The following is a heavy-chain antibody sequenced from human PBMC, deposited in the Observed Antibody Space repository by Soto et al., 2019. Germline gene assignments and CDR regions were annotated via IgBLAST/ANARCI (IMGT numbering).Heavy chain of an antibody. D-gene: IGHD3-22*01. J-gene: IGHJ3*02. V-gene: IGHV3-21*01. CDR3: TDSSGYYYDAFDI. CDR2: ISSSSSYI. Sequence: EVQLVESGGGLVKPGGSLRLSCAASGFTFSSYSMNWVRQAPGKGLEWVSSISSSSSYIYYAVSVKGRFTISRDNAKNSLYLQMNSLRAEDTAVYYCTDSSGYYYDAFDIWGQGTMVTVSS. CDR1: GFTFSSYS.